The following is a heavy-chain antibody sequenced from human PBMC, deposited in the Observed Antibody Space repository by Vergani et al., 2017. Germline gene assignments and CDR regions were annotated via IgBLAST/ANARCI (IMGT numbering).Heavy chain of an antibody. CDR3: AKARPRISGRDYLYAYHASAV. CDR2: ISGSGGST. CDR1: GFTFNHYA. V-gene: IGHV3-23*01. Sequence: EVQLLESGGDLVQPGGSLRLSCAASGFTFNHYAMNWVRQAPGKGLEWVSGISGSGGSTYYAGSVKGRFTISRDSSKNTLYLQMNSLSAGDTAVYYCAKARPRISGRDYLYAYHASAVWAKGPSVPVS. D-gene: IGHD5-12*01. J-gene: IGHJ6*03.